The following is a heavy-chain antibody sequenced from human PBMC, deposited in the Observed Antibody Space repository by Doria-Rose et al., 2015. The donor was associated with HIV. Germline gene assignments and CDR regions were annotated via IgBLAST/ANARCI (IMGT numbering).Heavy chain of an antibody. D-gene: IGHD6-13*01. CDR3: ARIKSSRWYHKYYFDF. J-gene: IGHJ4*02. CDR2: TFSDDER. V-gene: IGHV2-26*01. CDR1: GVSLSSPGMG. Sequence: QITLKESGPVLVKPTETLTLTCTVSGVSLSSPGMGVSWIRQPPGKALEWLANTFSDDERSYITSLKSRLTISRGTFKSQVVLTMTDMDPVDTATYYCARIKSSRWYHKYYFDFWGQGTLVIVSA.